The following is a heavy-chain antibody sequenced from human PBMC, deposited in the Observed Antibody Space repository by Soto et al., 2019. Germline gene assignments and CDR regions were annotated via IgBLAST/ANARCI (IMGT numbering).Heavy chain of an antibody. D-gene: IGHD3-22*01. CDR1: GGTFSSYA. Sequence: SVKVSCKASGGTFSSYAISWVRQATGQGLEWMGGIIPIFGTANYAQKFQGRVTITADKSTSTAYMELSSLRSEDTAVYYCAREGDYDSSGYYYYGMDVWGQGTRATVSS. CDR2: IIPIFGTA. V-gene: IGHV1-69*06. J-gene: IGHJ6*02. CDR3: AREGDYDSSGYYYYGMDV.